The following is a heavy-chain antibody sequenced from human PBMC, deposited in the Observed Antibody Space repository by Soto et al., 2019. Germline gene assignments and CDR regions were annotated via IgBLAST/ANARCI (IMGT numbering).Heavy chain of an antibody. CDR1: GFTFSTYG. CDR2: ISYDGRNK. CDR3: AKDTDKMGAQYYFDY. V-gene: IGHV3-30*18. D-gene: IGHD1-26*01. J-gene: IGHJ4*02. Sequence: GGSLRLSCAASGFTFSTYGMHWVRQAPGKGLEWVAVISYDGRNKYHADSVKGRFTISRDNSKNTVYLQMNSLRAEDAAVYYCAKDTDKMGAQYYFDYWGQGTLVTVSS.